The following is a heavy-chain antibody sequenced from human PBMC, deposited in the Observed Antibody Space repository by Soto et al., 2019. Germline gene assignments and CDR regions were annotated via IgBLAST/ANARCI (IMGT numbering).Heavy chain of an antibody. CDR3: AGSHSDTSGYYPSELKY. V-gene: IGHV1-69*01. CDR2: IIPFFGTA. CDR1: GGTFSSYV. Sequence: QVQLVQSGAEVKKPGSSVKVSCKASGGTFSSYVISWVRQVPGQGLEWMGGIIPFFGTAKYAQNFQGGVTLTAEESTSTAYMELSSLRSEDTAVYYCAGSHSDTSGYYPSELKYWGQGTLVTVSS. D-gene: IGHD3-22*01. J-gene: IGHJ4*02.